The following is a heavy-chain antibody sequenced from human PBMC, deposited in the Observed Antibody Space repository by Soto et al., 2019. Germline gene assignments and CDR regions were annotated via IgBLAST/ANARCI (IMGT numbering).Heavy chain of an antibody. J-gene: IGHJ6*02. CDR3: ARENLGVDPYYYYGMDV. CDR1: GGSISSYY. D-gene: IGHD3-3*01. CDR2: IYYSGST. V-gene: IGHV4-59*01. Sequence: PSETLSLTCTVSGGSISSYYWSRIRQPPGKGLEWTGYIYYSGSTNYNPSLKSRVTISVDTSKNQFSLKLSSVTAADTAVYYCARENLGVDPYYYYGMDVWGQVTTVTVSS.